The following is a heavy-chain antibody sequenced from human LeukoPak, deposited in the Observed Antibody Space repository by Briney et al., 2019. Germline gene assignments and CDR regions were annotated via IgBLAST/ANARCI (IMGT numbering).Heavy chain of an antibody. J-gene: IGHJ4*02. CDR3: ARESFRALAGYLDY. V-gene: IGHV3-23*01. CDR1: GFTFSNYA. D-gene: IGHD6-19*01. Sequence: TGGSLRLSCAASGFTFSNYAMSWVRQAPGKGLEWVSGISGSGDTTYYADSEEGRFTISRDNSRNTLFLQMNSLRVEDTAVYFCARESFRALAGYLDYWGQGSLVIVSS. CDR2: ISGSGDTT.